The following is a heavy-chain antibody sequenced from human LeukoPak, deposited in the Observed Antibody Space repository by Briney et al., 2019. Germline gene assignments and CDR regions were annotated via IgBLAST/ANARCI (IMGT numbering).Heavy chain of an antibody. D-gene: IGHD3-10*01. CDR2: IYYSGST. J-gene: IGHJ4*02. CDR3: ARGFGELLTHFDY. CDR1: GGSISSYY. V-gene: IGHV4-59*08. Sequence: SETVSLTCTVSGGSISSYYWSWIRKPPGKGLEWIGYIYYSGSTNYNPSLKSRVTISVDTSKNQFSLKLSSVTAADTAVYYCARGFGELLTHFDYWGQGTLVTVSS.